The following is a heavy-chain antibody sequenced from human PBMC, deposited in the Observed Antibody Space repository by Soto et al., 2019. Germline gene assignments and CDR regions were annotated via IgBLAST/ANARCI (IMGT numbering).Heavy chain of an antibody. V-gene: IGHV4-39*01. D-gene: IGHD6-19*01. J-gene: IGHJ4*02. Sequence: QLQLQESGPGLVKPSETLSLTCTVSGGSISSSSYYWGWIRQPPGKGLEWIGSIYYSGSTYYNPSLKSRVTISVDTSKNQFSLKLSSVTAADTAVYYCARQSRYLGIAVAGTDYFDYWGQGTLVTVSS. CDR1: GGSISSSSYY. CDR2: IYYSGST. CDR3: ARQSRYLGIAVAGTDYFDY.